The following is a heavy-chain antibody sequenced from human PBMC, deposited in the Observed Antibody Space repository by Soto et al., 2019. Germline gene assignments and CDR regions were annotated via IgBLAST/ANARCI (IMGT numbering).Heavy chain of an antibody. CDR3: AKGLLAIVGTTLPRDAFNI. D-gene: IGHD1-26*01. CDR2: ISHDGSYK. J-gene: IGHJ3*02. CDR1: GFSFTTYV. Sequence: GGSLRLSCAASGFSFTTYVMHWVRQAPGKGLEWVAVISHDGSYKYYGDAVKGRFTISRDTSRNAVYLEMNSLRPEDTAVYYCAKGLLAIVGTTLPRDAFNIWGQGTMVTVSS. V-gene: IGHV3-30*18.